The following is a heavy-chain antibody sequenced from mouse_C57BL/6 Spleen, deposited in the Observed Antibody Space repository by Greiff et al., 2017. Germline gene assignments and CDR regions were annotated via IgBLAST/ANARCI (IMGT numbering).Heavy chain of an antibody. Sequence: VQLQQSGAELVKPGASVKLSCTASGFNIKDYYMHWVKQRTEQGLEWIGRIDPEDGETKYAPKFPGKATITADTSSNTAYLQLSSLTSEDTAVYYCARADYDGDYYAMDYWGQGTSVTVSS. CDR3: ARADYDGDYYAMDY. CDR1: GFNIKDYY. D-gene: IGHD2-4*01. J-gene: IGHJ4*01. V-gene: IGHV14-2*01. CDR2: IDPEDGET.